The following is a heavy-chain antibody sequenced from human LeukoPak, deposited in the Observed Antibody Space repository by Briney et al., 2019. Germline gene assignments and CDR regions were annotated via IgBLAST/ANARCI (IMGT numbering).Heavy chain of an antibody. D-gene: IGHD3-22*01. CDR3: ARERYYYDSSGYYGY. J-gene: IGHJ4*02. CDR1: GFTFSSYS. CDR2: ISSSSSTI. V-gene: IGHV3-48*01. Sequence: GGSPRLSCAASGFTFSSYSMNWVRQAPGKGLEWVSYISSSSSTIYYADSVKGRFTISRDNAKNSLYLQMNSLRAEDTAVYYCARERYYYDSSGYYGYWGQGTLVTVSS.